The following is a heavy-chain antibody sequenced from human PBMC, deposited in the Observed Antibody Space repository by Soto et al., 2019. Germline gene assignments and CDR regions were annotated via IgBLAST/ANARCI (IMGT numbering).Heavy chain of an antibody. V-gene: IGHV5-51*01. Sequence: PGESLKISCKGSGYSFNSYWIHWVRQMPGKGLEWMGRIDPGDSVTRYSPSFQGQVTISADKSISTAYLQWSSLKASDTAMYYCARPRGRYNWNYGVDYWGQGTLVTVSS. CDR1: GYSFNSYW. CDR2: IDPGDSVT. D-gene: IGHD1-7*01. J-gene: IGHJ4*02. CDR3: ARPRGRYNWNYGVDY.